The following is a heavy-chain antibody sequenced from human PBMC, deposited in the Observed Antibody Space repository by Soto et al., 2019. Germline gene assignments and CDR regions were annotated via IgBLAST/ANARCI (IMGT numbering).Heavy chain of an antibody. Sequence: EVQLLESGGGLVQPGGSLRLSCAASGFTFSSYAMSWVRQAPGKGLEWVSAISGSGGSTYYADSVKGRFTISRDNSKNTLYLQMNTLRAEDTAVYYCAKPPRPQLLVSGPNNDAFDIWGQGTMVTVSS. CDR1: GFTFSSYA. D-gene: IGHD6-13*01. CDR2: ISGSGGST. CDR3: AKPPRPQLLVSGPNNDAFDI. J-gene: IGHJ3*02. V-gene: IGHV3-23*01.